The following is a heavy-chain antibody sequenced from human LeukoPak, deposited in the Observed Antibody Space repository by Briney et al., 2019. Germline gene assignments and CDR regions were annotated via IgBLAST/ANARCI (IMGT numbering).Heavy chain of an antibody. Sequence: GGSLRLSCSASGFTFSSYSMNWVRQAPGKGLEWVSSISSSSSYIYYADSVKGRFTISRDNAKNSLYLQMNSLRAEDTAVYYCARAFGNSAFFDYWGQGTLVTVSS. CDR2: ISSSSSYI. J-gene: IGHJ4*02. V-gene: IGHV3-21*01. CDR1: GFTFSSYS. CDR3: ARAFGNSAFFDY. D-gene: IGHD4-23*01.